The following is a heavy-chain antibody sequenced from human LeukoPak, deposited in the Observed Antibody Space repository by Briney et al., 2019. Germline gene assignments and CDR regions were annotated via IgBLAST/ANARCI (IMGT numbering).Heavy chain of an antibody. J-gene: IGHJ6*03. CDR3: ARAPSHSPYNFYYMDV. D-gene: IGHD6-13*01. CDR1: GVTVSSNY. CDR2: ISGGT. Sequence: GGSLRLSCAASGVTVSSNYISWVRQAPGKGLEWVSAISGGTYSADSVRGRFTISRDNSKNTLYLQMNSLRAEDTAVYYCARAPSHSPYNFYYMDVWGKGTTVTVSS. V-gene: IGHV3-53*01.